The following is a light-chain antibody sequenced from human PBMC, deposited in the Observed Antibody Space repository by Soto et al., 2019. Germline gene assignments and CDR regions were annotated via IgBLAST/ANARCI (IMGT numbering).Light chain of an antibody. Sequence: QSVLTQPASVSGSPGQSITISCTGTSSDVGSYNLVSWYQQHPGKAPKLMIYEGSKRPSGVSNRFSGSKSSNTASLTISGLQAEDEADYYCCSYAGSSTPYVFGTGTKFTFL. CDR3: CSYAGSSTPYV. CDR1: SSDVGSYNL. CDR2: EGS. J-gene: IGLJ1*01. V-gene: IGLV2-23*01.